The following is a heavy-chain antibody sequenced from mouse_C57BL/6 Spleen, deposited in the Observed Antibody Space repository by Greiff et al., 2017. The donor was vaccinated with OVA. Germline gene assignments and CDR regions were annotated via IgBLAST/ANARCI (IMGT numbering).Heavy chain of an antibody. CDR1: GYTFTSYG. Sequence: QVQLQQSGAELARPGASVKLSCKASGYTFTSYGISWVKQRTGQGLEWIGEIYPRSGNTYYNEKFKCKATLTAYKSSSTAYMELRSLTSEDSAVYFCARPNWDEAMDYWGQGTSVTVSS. CDR2: IYPRSGNT. V-gene: IGHV1-81*01. D-gene: IGHD4-1*02. J-gene: IGHJ4*01. CDR3: ARPNWDEAMDY.